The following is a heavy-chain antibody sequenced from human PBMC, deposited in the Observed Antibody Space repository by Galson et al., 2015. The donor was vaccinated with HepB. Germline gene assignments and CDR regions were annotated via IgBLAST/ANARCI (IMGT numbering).Heavy chain of an antibody. CDR2: IKEDGIVK. Sequence: SLRLSCAASGFNFSSDWMNWVRQAPGKGLEWVANIKEDGIVKHYVDSVKGRFIISRENAKNSVFLQMNSLRAEDTAVYFCATGWFFGSWGQGTLVTVSS. V-gene: IGHV3-7*03. CDR3: ATGWFFGS. D-gene: IGHD6-19*01. CDR1: GFNFSSDW. J-gene: IGHJ5*01.